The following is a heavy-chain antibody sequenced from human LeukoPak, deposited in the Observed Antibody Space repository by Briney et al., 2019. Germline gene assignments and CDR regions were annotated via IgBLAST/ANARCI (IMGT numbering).Heavy chain of an antibody. CDR3: ARSGSHDYGDY. J-gene: IGHJ4*02. CDR2: INPSGGST. CDR1: GYTFTSYY. Sequence: ASVKVSCKASGYTFTSYYMHWVRQAPGQGLEWMGIINPSGGSTSYAQKFQVRVTMTRDTSTSTVYMELSSLRSEDTAVYYCARSGSHDYGDYWGQGTLVTVSS. D-gene: IGHD3-10*01. V-gene: IGHV1-46*01.